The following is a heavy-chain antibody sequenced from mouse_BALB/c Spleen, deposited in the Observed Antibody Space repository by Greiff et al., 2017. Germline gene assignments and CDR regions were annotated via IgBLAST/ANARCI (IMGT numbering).Heavy chain of an antibody. CDR2: ISSGGGST. V-gene: IGHV5-12-1*01. D-gene: IGHD2-1*01. J-gene: IGHJ2*01. Sequence: EVKLMESGGGLVKPGGSLKLSCAASGFAFSSYDMSWVRQTPEKRLEWVAYISSGGGSTYYPDTVKGRFTISRDNAKNTLYLQMSSLKSEDTAMYYCARHYGNPHYFDYWGQGTTLTVSS. CDR1: GFAFSSYD. CDR3: ARHYGNPHYFDY.